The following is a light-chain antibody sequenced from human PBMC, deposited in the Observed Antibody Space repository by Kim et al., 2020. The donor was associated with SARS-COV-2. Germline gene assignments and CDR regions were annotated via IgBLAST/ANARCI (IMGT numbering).Light chain of an antibody. CDR2: DAS. CDR1: QSVGDQ. V-gene: IGKV3-11*01. CDR3: QHRGVWPIT. Sequence: LSPGERVTLYCRASQSVGDQLGWYKQKPGQAPRLLNFDASSRASGIPERFSVSGSGTDFTLIISSLEPEDFAVYYCQHRGVWPITFGQGTRLGIK. J-gene: IGKJ5*01.